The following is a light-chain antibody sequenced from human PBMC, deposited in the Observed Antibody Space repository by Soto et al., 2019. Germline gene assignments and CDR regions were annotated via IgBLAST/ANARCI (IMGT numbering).Light chain of an antibody. CDR3: QQSYSTPQT. CDR1: EGISSF. J-gene: IGKJ1*01. V-gene: IGKV1-39*01. Sequence: DIQMTQSPSSLSAAVGDRVIITFRASEGISSFLNWYQQKPGKAPNLLIYATSKLQSGVPSRFSGGGSGTDFTLTISSLQPEDFATYYCQQSYSTPQTFGQGTKVDIK. CDR2: ATS.